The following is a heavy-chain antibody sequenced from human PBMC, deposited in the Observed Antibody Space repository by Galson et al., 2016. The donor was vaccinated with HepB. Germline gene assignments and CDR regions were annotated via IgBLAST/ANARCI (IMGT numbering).Heavy chain of an antibody. CDR3: ARDARSWLWFGPRNGFDI. CDR1: GFTFSSYS. V-gene: IGHV3-21*01. D-gene: IGHD3-10*01. Sequence: SLRLSCAGSGFTFSSYSMNWVRQAPGKGLEWVSSIHYGSTYMYFADSVNGRFTISRDNAQNSPYLEMLSRRPEDTAVYYCARDARSWLWFGPRNGFDIWGQGTMVTVSS. J-gene: IGHJ3*02. CDR2: IHYGSTYM.